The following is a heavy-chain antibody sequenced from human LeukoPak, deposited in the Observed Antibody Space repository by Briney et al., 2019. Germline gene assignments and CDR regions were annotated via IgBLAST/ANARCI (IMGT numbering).Heavy chain of an antibody. V-gene: IGHV3-21*01. D-gene: IGHD5-12*01. CDR3: ARVGRYSGYDGTDY. CDR1: GLTFRSYS. J-gene: IGHJ4*02. CDR2: ISSSSSYI. Sequence: PGGSLRLSCAASGLTFRSYSMNWVRQAPGRGLEWVSSISSSSSYIYYADSAKGRFTISRDNAKNSLYLQMSSLRAEDTAVYYCARVGRYSGYDGTDYWGQGTLVTVSS.